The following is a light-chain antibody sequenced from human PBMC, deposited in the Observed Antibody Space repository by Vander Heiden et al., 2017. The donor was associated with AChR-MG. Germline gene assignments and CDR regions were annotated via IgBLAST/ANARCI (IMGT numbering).Light chain of an antibody. CDR1: QSVNRY. Sequence: ELVLTQSPATLSLSPGERATLSCRASQSVNRYLAWYQQLPGKAPRLLIYDTSNRATGIPARFSGSGSGTDFTLTISSLEPEDFAVYYCQLRSNNGLTFGGRTKVEIK. CDR2: DTS. J-gene: IGKJ4*02. V-gene: IGKV3-11*01. CDR3: QLRSNNGLT.